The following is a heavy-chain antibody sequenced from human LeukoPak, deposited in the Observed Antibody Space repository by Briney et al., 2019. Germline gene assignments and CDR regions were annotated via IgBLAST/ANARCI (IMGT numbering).Heavy chain of an antibody. CDR3: ARGIAAAGTGSGWFDP. CDR1: GYTFTGYY. V-gene: IGHV1-2*02. J-gene: IGHJ5*02. D-gene: IGHD6-13*01. CDR2: INPNSGGT. Sequence: ASVKVSRKASGYTFTGYYMHWVRQAPGQGLEWMGWINPNSGGTNYAQKFQGRVAMTRDTSISTAYMELSRLRSDDTAVYYCARGIAAAGTGSGWFDPWGQGTLVTVSS.